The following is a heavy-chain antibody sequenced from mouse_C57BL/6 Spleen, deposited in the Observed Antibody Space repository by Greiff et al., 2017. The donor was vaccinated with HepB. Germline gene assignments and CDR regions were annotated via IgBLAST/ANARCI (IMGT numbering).Heavy chain of an antibody. V-gene: IGHV1-64*01. CDR3: ANYYGSSSY. D-gene: IGHD1-1*01. CDR1: GYTFTSYW. J-gene: IGHJ3*01. CDR2: IHPNSGST. Sequence: QVQLQQPGAELVKPGASVKLSCKASGYTFTSYWMHWVKQRPGQGLEWIGMIHPNSGSTNYKEKFKSKATLTVDKSSSTAYMQLSSLTSEDSAVYYCANYYGSSSYWGQGTLVTVSA.